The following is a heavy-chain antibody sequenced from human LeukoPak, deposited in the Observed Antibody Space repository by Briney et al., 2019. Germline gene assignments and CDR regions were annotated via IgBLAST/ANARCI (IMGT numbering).Heavy chain of an antibody. CDR3: AKDSYVSGRPLHTFDV. D-gene: IGHD3-10*01. J-gene: IGHJ3*01. CDR1: GFTFAIHA. CDR2: ISGDGAST. Sequence: GGSLRLSCAASGFTFAIHAMTWVRQAPGEGLEWVSGISGDGASTHYAESVKGQFTISRDNSQNTLFLQMNSLRVEDTATYYCAKDSYVSGRPLHTFDVWGQGTMVTVSS. V-gene: IGHV3-23*01.